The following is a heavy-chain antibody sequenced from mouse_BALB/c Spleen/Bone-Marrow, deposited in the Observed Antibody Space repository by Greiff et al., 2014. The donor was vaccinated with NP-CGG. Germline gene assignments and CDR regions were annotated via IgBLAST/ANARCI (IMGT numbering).Heavy chain of an antibody. CDR1: GFNIKDTY. CDR2: IDPANGNT. V-gene: IGHV14-3*02. CDR3: ARYDYRYSWFAY. D-gene: IGHD2-14*01. J-gene: IGHJ3*01. Sequence: GQLQQSGAELVKPGASVKLSCTASGFNIKDTYMHWGEQRPEKGLEWIGRIDPANGNTKYDPKFQGKATITTDTSSNTAYLQLRSLTSEDTAVYYCARYDYRYSWFAYWGQGTLVTVSA.